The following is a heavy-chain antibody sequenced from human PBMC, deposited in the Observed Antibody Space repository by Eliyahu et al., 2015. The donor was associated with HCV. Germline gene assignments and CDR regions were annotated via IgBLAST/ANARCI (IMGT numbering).Heavy chain of an antibody. CDR1: GFIFSTYD. Sequence: EVQLLESGGDLVQPGGSLRLSCAAAGFIFSTYDMSWVRQAPGKGLGWVSGISESGDKDYADSVKGRFAISRDNSKNTVFLQMNSLTVDDTAIYYCASGTVTRPFDYWGQGTLVTVSS. CDR2: ISESGDK. D-gene: IGHD4-17*01. J-gene: IGHJ4*02. V-gene: IGHV3-23*01. CDR3: ASGTVTRPFDY.